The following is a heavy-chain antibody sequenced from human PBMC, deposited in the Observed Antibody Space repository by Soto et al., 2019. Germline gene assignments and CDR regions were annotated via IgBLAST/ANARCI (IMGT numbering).Heavy chain of an antibody. D-gene: IGHD6-19*01. Sequence: QVQLVESGGGVVQPGRSLRLSCAASGFTFSSYGMHWVRQAPGKGLEWVAVISYDGSNKYYADSVKGRFTISRDNSKNTLYLQMNSLRAEDTAVYYCAKGLQWLATDYYYYGMDVWGQGTTVTVSS. CDR3: AKGLQWLATDYYYYGMDV. V-gene: IGHV3-30*18. CDR1: GFTFSSYG. CDR2: ISYDGSNK. J-gene: IGHJ6*02.